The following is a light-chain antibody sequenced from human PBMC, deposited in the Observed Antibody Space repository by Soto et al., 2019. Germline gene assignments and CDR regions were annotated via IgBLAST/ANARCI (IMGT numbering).Light chain of an antibody. CDR1: QNIYSY. V-gene: IGKV1-39*01. Sequence: DIQMTQAPSSLSSSVGDRVTITCRASQNIYSYLNWYKQKPGTAPKLLIYTASNLQRGVPSKFSGSGSGKDFTLTISSLQHEYFATYYCQHSYSIPFTFGQGTKLEI. J-gene: IGKJ2*01. CDR3: QHSYSIPFT. CDR2: TAS.